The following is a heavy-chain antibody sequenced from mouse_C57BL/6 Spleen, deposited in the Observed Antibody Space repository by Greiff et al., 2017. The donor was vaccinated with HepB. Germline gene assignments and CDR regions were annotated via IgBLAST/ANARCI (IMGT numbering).Heavy chain of an antibody. D-gene: IGHD1-1*01. CDR2: ISYSGST. J-gene: IGHJ4*01. CDR1: GYSITSGYD. CDR3: ARNNYYGSSYEAMDY. V-gene: IGHV3-1*01. Sequence: EVQGVESGPGMVKPSQSLSLTCTVTGYSITSGYDWHWIRHFPGNKLEWMGYISYSGSTNYNPSLKSRISITHDTSKNHFFLKLNSVTTEDTATYYCARNNYYGSSYEAMDYWGQGTSVTVSS.